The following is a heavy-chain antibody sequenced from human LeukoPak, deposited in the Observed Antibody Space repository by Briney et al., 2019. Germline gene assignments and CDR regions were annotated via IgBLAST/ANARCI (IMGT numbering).Heavy chain of an antibody. CDR1: GFAFSSYN. D-gene: IGHD2-15*01. CDR3: ARVYCSDGSCYRYEDY. J-gene: IGHJ4*02. Sequence: PGGSLRLSCAASGFAFSSYNMNWVRQAPGKGLEWVSSISSSSTYIDYADSVKGRFTISRDNAKNSLYLQMNSLTAEDTAVYYCARVYCSDGSCYRYEDYWGQGTLVSVSS. V-gene: IGHV3-21*01. CDR2: ISSSSTYI.